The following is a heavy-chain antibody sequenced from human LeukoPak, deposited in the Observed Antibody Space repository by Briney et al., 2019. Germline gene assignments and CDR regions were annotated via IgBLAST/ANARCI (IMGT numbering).Heavy chain of an antibody. Sequence: GGSLRLSCAASGFTFSRFLTHWVRQAPGKGLVWVSLISNDGRTTRYADSVKGRFTISRDNAKNTLYLEINSLRAEDTAVYYCARDLAGSIDYWGQGTLVTVSS. D-gene: IGHD6-19*01. CDR1: GFTFSRFL. J-gene: IGHJ4*02. CDR3: ARDLAGSIDY. CDR2: ISNDGRTT. V-gene: IGHV3-74*01.